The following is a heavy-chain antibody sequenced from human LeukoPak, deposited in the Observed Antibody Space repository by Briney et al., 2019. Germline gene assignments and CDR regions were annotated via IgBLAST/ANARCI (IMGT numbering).Heavy chain of an antibody. CDR1: GYTFTGYY. Sequence: GASVKVSCKASGYTFTGYYMHWVRQAPGQGLEWMGWISGYNGNTNYAQKVQGRVTMTTDTSTSTAYMELRSLRSDDTAVYYCAVSYSSSVKNWFDPWGQGTLVTVSS. CDR2: ISGYNGNT. D-gene: IGHD6-13*01. V-gene: IGHV1-18*04. J-gene: IGHJ5*02. CDR3: AVSYSSSVKNWFDP.